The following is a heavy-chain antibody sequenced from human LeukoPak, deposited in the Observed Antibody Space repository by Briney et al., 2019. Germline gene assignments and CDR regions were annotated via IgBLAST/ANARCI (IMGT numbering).Heavy chain of an antibody. CDR2: ISGSGGST. CDR1: GFTFSSYA. J-gene: IGHJ4*02. V-gene: IGHV3-23*01. D-gene: IGHD3-16*02. Sequence: GGSLRLSCAASGFTFSSYAMSWVRPAPGKGLEWVSAISGSGGSTYYADSVKGRFTISRDNSKNTLYLQMNSLRAEDTAVYYCAKDTTSDYVWGSYRFAYFDYWGQGTLVTVSS. CDR3: AKDTTSDYVWGSYRFAYFDY.